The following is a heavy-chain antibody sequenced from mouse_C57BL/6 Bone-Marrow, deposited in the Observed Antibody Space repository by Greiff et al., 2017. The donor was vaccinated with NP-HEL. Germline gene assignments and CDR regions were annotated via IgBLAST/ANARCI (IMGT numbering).Heavy chain of an antibody. CDR1: GYTFTDYY. CDR3: ARDEAYDYDGGVYFDY. J-gene: IGHJ2*01. D-gene: IGHD2-4*01. CDR2: IYPGSGNT. Sequence: QVQLQQSGAELVRPGASVKLSCKASGYTFTDYYINWVKQRPGQGLEWIARIYPGSGNTYYNEKFKGKATLTAEKSSSTAYMQLSSLTSEDSAVYFCARDEAYDYDGGVYFDYWGQGTTLTVSS. V-gene: IGHV1-76*01.